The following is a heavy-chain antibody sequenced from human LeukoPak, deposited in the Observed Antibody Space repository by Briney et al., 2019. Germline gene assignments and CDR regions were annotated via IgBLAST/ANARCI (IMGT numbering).Heavy chain of an antibody. V-gene: IGHV3-66*01. CDR2: MRGSGET. D-gene: IGHD2-8*01. Sequence: PGRSLRLSCAVSGFSVSNYYMNWVRHAPGKGLEWVSLMRGSGETFYADSVKGRFTISRDDSKNTVYLQMSSLRDEDTAVYYCVRDIGVFHIWGQGTKVTVSS. CDR1: GFSVSNYY. J-gene: IGHJ3*02. CDR3: VRDIGVFHI.